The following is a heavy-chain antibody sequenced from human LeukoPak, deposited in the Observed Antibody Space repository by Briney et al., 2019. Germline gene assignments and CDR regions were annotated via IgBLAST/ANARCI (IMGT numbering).Heavy chain of an antibody. CDR3: AKAKKVQGPGHYFDY. Sequence: PGGSLRLSCAASAFTFSSYAMSWVRQAPGKGLEWVSAISGSGGSTYYADSVKGRFTISRDNSKNTLYLQMNSLRAEDTAVYYCAKAKKVQGPGHYFDYWGQGTLVTVSS. CDR1: AFTFSSYA. J-gene: IGHJ4*02. CDR2: ISGSGGST. V-gene: IGHV3-23*01.